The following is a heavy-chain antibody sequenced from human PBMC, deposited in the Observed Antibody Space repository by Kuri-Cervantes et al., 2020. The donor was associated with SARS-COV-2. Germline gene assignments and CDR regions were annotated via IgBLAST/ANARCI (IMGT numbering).Heavy chain of an antibody. CDR1: GFTFSSYW. CDR2: INSDGSST. Sequence: GGSLRLSCAASGFTFSSYWMHWVRQAPGKGLVWVSRINSDGSSTSYADSVKGRFTISRDNSKNTLYLQMNSLRAEDTAVYYCAKIPIIAAAGADAFDIWGQGTMVTVSS. V-gene: IGHV3-74*01. D-gene: IGHD6-13*01. CDR3: AKIPIIAAAGADAFDI. J-gene: IGHJ3*02.